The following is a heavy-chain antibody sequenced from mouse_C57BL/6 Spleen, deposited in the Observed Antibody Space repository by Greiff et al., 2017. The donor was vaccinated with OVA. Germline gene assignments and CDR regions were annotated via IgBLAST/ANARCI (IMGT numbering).Heavy chain of an antibody. CDR3: AREQTWAYAMDY. CDR1: GFSLTSYA. CDR2: IWTGGGT. Sequence: VKLMESGPGLVAPSQCLSITCTASGFSLTSYAISWVRQPPGKGLEWLGVIWTGGGTNYNSALKSRLSISKDNSKSQVYLKMNSLQTDDTARYYCAREQTWAYAMDYWGQGTSVTVSS. V-gene: IGHV2-9-1*01. J-gene: IGHJ4*01.